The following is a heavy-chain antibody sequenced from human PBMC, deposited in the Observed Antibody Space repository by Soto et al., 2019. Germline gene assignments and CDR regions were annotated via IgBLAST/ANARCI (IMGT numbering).Heavy chain of an antibody. CDR3: AAAAERGYYGMDV. CDR1: GGTFSSYA. CDR2: IIPIFGTA. J-gene: IGHJ6*02. V-gene: IGHV1-69*01. Sequence: QVQLVQSGAEVKKPGSSVKVSGKASGGTFSSYAISWVRQAPGQGLEWMGGIIPIFGTATYAQKFQGRVTITADESSSTAYMELSSLRSEDTAVYYCAAAAERGYYGMDVWCQETTVTVSS. D-gene: IGHD6-13*01.